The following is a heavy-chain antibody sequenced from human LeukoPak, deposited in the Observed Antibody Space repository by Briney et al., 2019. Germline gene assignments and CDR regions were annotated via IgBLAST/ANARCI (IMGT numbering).Heavy chain of an antibody. CDR2: IYHGGST. CDR3: ANSWYYLDSSGLPKSDAFDR. CDR1: GGSISSGAY. J-gene: IGHJ3*01. V-gene: IGHV4-38-2*01. D-gene: IGHD3-22*01. Sequence: SETLSLTCAVSGGSISSGAYWGWVRQPPGKGREWIGTIYHGGSTYYNPSLNSRVTISIDTSKNQFSLKLSSVTAADTAVYYCANSWYYLDSSGLPKSDAFDRWGQGTLVTVSS.